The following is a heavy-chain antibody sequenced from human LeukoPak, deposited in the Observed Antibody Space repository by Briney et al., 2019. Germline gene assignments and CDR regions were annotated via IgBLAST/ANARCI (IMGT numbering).Heavy chain of an antibody. CDR1: GGSISNYY. V-gene: IGHV4-59*08. Sequence: SETLSLTCTVAGGSISNYYWSWIRQPPGKGLEWIGYIYYSGSTNYNPSLKRRVTISVDTSKNQFSLKLSSVTAADTAVYYCARHTAEKYNWFDRWGQGTLVTVSS. J-gene: IGHJ5*02. CDR2: IYYSGST. D-gene: IGHD5-24*01. CDR3: ARHTAEKYNWFDR.